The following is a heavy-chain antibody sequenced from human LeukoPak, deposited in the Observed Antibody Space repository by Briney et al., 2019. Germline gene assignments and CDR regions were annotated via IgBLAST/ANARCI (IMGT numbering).Heavy chain of an antibody. V-gene: IGHV4-34*01. J-gene: IGHJ5*02. Sequence: SETLSLTCTVSGGSISSYYWSWIRQPPGKGLEWIGEINHSGSTNYNPSLKSRVTISVDTSKNQFSLKLSSVTAADTAVYYCARGSREKYSSSTRRWFDPWGQGTLVTVSS. D-gene: IGHD6-6*01. CDR2: INHSGST. CDR3: ARGSREKYSSSTRRWFDP. CDR1: GGSISSYY.